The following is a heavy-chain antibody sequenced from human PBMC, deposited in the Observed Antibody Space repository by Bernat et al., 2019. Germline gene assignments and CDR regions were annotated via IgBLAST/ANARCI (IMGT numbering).Heavy chain of an antibody. J-gene: IGHJ4*02. CDR1: GFTFSSYE. D-gene: IGHD2-15*01. CDR2: ISSSGSAI. Sequence: EVQLVVSGGGLVQPGGSLRLSCAASGFTFSSYELNWVRQAPGKGLEWISYISSSGSAIYYADSVKGRFTISRDNAKNSLYLQMNNLRAEDTAVYYCAREGSFDDFDYWGQGTLVTVSS. V-gene: IGHV3-48*03. CDR3: AREGSFDDFDY.